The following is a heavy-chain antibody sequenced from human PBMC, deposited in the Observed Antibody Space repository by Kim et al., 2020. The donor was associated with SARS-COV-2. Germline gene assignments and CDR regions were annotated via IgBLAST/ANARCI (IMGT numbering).Heavy chain of an antibody. CDR3: ARHHLKNPVPVGYYYYYGMDV. CDR2: IYYSGST. V-gene: IGHV4-31*03. Sequence: SETLSLTCTVSGGSISSGGYYWIWIRQHPGQGLVWIGYIYYSGSTYSNPSLKSRVTISVDTSKNQFSLKLSSVTAADTAVYYCARHHLKNPVPVGYYYYYGMDVWGQGTPVTVSS. D-gene: IGHD2-15*01. J-gene: IGHJ6*02. CDR1: GGSISSGGYY.